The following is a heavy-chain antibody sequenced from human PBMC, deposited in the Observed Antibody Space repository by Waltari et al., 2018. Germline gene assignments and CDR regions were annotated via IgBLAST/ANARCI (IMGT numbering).Heavy chain of an antibody. CDR1: GYTFTSYY. D-gene: IGHD2-15*01. V-gene: IGHV1-46*01. CDR3: ARDVYCSGGSCYGQGGYFDY. Sequence: QVQLVQSGAEVKKPGASVKVSCKASGYTFTSYYMHWVRQAPGQGLEWMGRINPSGGSTSYAKKFQGRVTMTRDTATSTVYMELSSLRSEDTAVYYCARDVYCSGGSCYGQGGYFDYWGQGTLVTVSS. J-gene: IGHJ4*02. CDR2: INPSGGST.